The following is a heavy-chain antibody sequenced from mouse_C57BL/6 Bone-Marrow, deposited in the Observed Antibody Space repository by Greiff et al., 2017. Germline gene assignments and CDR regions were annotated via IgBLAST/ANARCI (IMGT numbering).Heavy chain of an antibody. CDR2: INPYNGGT. J-gene: IGHJ3*01. V-gene: IGHV1-19*01. CDR3: ARRDYGSSWFAY. CDR1: GYTFTDYY. Sequence: VQLQQSGPVLVKPGASVKMSCKASGYTFTDYYMNWVKQSHGKSLEWIGVINPYNGGTSYNQKFKGKAKLTVDKSSSTAYMELNSLTSEDSAVYYCARRDYGSSWFAYWGQGTLVTVSA. D-gene: IGHD1-1*01.